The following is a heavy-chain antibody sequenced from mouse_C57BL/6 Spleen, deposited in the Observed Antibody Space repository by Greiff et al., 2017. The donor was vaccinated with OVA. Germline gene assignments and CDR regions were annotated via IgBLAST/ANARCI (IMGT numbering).Heavy chain of an antibody. CDR3: TRSYYGSSYDVDY. D-gene: IGHD1-1*01. CDR1: GYTFTSYW. V-gene: IGHV1-5*01. CDR2: IYPGNSDT. Sequence: VQLQQSGTVLARPGASVKMSCKTSGYTFTSYWMHWVKQRPGQGLEWIGAIYPGNSDTSYNQKFKGKAKLTAVTSASTAYMELSSLTNEDSAVDYWTRSYYGSSYDVDYWGQGTTLTVSS. J-gene: IGHJ2*01.